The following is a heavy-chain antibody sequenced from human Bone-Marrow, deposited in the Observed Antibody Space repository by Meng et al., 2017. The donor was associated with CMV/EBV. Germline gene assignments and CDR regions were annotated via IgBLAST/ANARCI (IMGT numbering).Heavy chain of an antibody. CDR2: ISSSSSYI. J-gene: IGHJ6*02. CDR1: GLTFIGFW. Sequence: GESLKISCEASGLTFIGFWMSWVRQAPGKGLEWVSSISSSSSYIYYADSVKGRFTISRDNAKNSLYLQMNSLRAEDTAVYYCAREWGVADYIISYYYYGIDVGGQGNTVNVAS. D-gene: IGHD2-15*01. CDR3: AREWGVADYIISYYYYGIDV. V-gene: IGHV3-21*01.